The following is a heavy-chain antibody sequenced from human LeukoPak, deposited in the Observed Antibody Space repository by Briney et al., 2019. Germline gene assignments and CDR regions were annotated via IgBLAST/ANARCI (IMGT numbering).Heavy chain of an antibody. CDR3: ASRVGSIAVAGTGAFDI. D-gene: IGHD6-19*01. CDR1: GYTFTSYY. CDR2: INPSGGST. Sequence: GASVKVSCKASGYTFTSYYMHWVRQAPGQGLEWMGIINPSGGSTSYAQKFQGRVTITADKSTSTAYMELSSLRSEDTAVYYCASRVGSIAVAGTGAFDIWGQGTMVTVSS. J-gene: IGHJ3*02. V-gene: IGHV1-46*01.